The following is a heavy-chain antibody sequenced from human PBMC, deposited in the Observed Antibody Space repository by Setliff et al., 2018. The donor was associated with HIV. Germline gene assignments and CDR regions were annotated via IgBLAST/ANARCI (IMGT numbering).Heavy chain of an antibody. CDR1: GFTFSNAW. CDR2: VKHKVDLEKT. D-gene: IGHD3-10*01. J-gene: IGHJ5*02. CDR3: AVWIREVIS. Sequence: GGSLRLSCAASGFTFSNAWMNWVRQAPGKGLEWVGRVKHKVDLEKTDYAAPVKGRFTISRDDSKNSLSLHMNSLKTEDTAVYYCAVWIREVISWGRGTLVTVSS. V-gene: IGHV3-15*01.